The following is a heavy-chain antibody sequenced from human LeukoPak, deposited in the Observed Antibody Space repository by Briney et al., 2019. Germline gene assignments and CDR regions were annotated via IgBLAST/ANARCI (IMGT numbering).Heavy chain of an antibody. CDR3: ASVLRYFDWPTRFDP. Sequence: ASVKVSCKASGYTFTSYGISWVRQAPGQGLEWMGWISAYNGNTNYAQKLQGRVTMTTDTSTSTAYMELRSLRSDDTAVYYCASVLRYFDWPTRFDPWGQGTLVTVSS. J-gene: IGHJ5*02. V-gene: IGHV1-18*01. D-gene: IGHD3-9*01. CDR1: GYTFTSYG. CDR2: ISAYNGNT.